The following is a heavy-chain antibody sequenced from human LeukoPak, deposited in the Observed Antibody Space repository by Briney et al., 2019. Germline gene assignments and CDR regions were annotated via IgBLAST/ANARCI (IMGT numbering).Heavy chain of an antibody. Sequence: PGGSLRLSCAASGFTFSSYSMNWVRQAPGKGLEWVSSISSSSSYIYYADSVKGRFTISRDNAKNSLYLQMNSLRAEDTAVYYCARDGRDSSGSYYNYYYGMDVWGKGTTVTVSS. CDR2: ISSSSSYI. J-gene: IGHJ6*04. D-gene: IGHD3-10*01. CDR3: ARDGRDSSGSYYNYYYGMDV. CDR1: GFTFSSYS. V-gene: IGHV3-21*01.